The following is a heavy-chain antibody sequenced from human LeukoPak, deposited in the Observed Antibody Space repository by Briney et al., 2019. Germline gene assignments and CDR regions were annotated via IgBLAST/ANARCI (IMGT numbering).Heavy chain of an antibody. CDR2: IYTDGST. CDR3: ARGAYGSTQPFDY. J-gene: IGHJ4*02. CDR1: GGSITSGSHY. D-gene: IGHD3-22*01. Sequence: SETLSLTCTVSGGSITSGSHYWSWIRQPAGKGLEWIGRIYTDGSTNYNPSPKSRVTISVDTSKNQFSLKLSSVTAADTAVYYCARGAYGSTQPFDYWGQGTLVTVSS. V-gene: IGHV4-61*02.